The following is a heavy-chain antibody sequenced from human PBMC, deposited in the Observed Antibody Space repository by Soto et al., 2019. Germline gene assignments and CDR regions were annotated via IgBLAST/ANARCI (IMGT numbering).Heavy chain of an antibody. D-gene: IGHD3-10*01. V-gene: IGHV3-33*01. J-gene: IGHJ3*02. CDR3: ARDGMVRGVIITSGLFDI. CDR1: GFTFSSYG. CDR2: IWYDGSNK. Sequence: QVQLVESGGGVVQPGRSLRLSCAASGFTFSSYGMHWVRQAPGKGLEWVAVIWYDGSNKYYADSVQGRFTISRDNSKNTLYLQMNSLRAEDTAVYYCARDGMVRGVIITSGLFDIWGQGTMVTVSS.